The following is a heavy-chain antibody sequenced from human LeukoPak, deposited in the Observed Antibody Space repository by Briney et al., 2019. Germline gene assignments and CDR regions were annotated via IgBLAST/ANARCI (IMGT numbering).Heavy chain of an antibody. CDR3: ARDLYCSVTSCPRLGLFDS. D-gene: IGHD2-2*01. Sequence: GASVKVSCKTSGFSFTSYAISWVRQAPGQGLEWMGWIIPYNGNTNYSQKLQSRVTMTTDTSTSTAYMELRSLTSDDTAVYYCARDLYCSVTSCPRLGLFDSWGQGSLVTVTS. CDR2: IIPYNGNT. V-gene: IGHV1-18*01. CDR1: GFSFTSYA. J-gene: IGHJ4*02.